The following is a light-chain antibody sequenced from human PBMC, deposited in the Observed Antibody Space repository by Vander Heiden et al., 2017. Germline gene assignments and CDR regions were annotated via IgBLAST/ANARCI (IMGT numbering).Light chain of an antibody. Sequence: QSALTQPASVSGSPGPSITISCTGTSSDVGGYNYVSWYQQPPGKAPKLKIYDVSNRPSGVSNRFSGSKSGNTASLTISGLQGEDEADYYCSSYTSSSTRVFGGGTKLTVL. J-gene: IGLJ3*02. CDR3: SSYTSSSTRV. CDR1: SSDVGGYNY. V-gene: IGLV2-14*01. CDR2: DVS.